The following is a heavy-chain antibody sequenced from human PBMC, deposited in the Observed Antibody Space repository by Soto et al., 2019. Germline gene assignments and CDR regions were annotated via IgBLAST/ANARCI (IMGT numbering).Heavy chain of an antibody. Sequence: SETLSLTCAVYGGSFSGYYWSWIRQPPGKGLEWIGEINHSGSTNYNPSLKSRVTISVDTSKNQFSLKLSSVTAADTAVYYCASVYSSGRRRSVFDYWGQGTLVTVSS. CDR2: INHSGST. CDR1: GGSFSGYY. D-gene: IGHD6-19*01. CDR3: ASVYSSGRRRSVFDY. J-gene: IGHJ4*02. V-gene: IGHV4-34*01.